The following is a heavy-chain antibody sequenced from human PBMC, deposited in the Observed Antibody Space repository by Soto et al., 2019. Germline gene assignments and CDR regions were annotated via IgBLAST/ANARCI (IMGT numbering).Heavy chain of an antibody. V-gene: IGHV4-59*01. CDR2: IYYSGST. D-gene: IGHD1-26*01. Sequence: PSETLSLTCTVSGGSISNYYWSWIRQPPGKGLEWIGYIYYSGSTNYNPSLKSRVTISVDTSKNQFSLKLSSVTAADTAVYYCARVGTYKWSRGSYFAFDIWGQGTMVTVSS. CDR3: ARVGTYKWSRGSYFAFDI. J-gene: IGHJ3*02. CDR1: GGSISNYY.